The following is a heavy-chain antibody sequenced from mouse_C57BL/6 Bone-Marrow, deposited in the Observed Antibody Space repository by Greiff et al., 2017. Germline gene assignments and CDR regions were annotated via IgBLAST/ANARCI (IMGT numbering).Heavy chain of an antibody. V-gene: IGHV1-80*01. CDR3: ARTVCGGYYGNAMDY. CDR2: IYPGDGDT. J-gene: IGHJ4*01. Sequence: VQLQQSGAELVKPGASVKISCKASGYAFSSYWMNWVKQRPGKGLEWIGQIYPGDGDTNYNGKFKGKATLTADKSSSTAYMQLSSLTSEDSAVYLCARTVCGGYYGNAMDYWGQGTSVTVSS. CDR1: GYAFSSYW. D-gene: IGHD2-3*01.